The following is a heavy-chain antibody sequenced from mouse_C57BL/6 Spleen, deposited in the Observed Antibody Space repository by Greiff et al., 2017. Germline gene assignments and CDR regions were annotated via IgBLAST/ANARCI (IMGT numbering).Heavy chain of an antibody. CDR2: IDPNSGGT. V-gene: IGHV1-72*01. J-gene: IGHJ4*01. Sequence: QVQLQQPGAELVKPGASVKLSCKASGYTFTSYWMHWVKQRPGRGLEWIGGIDPNSGGTKYNEKFKSKATLTVDKPSSTAYMQLSSLTSEDSAVYYCARRGYSNWDAMDYWGQGTSVTVS. CDR1: GYTFTSYW. D-gene: IGHD2-5*01. CDR3: ARRGYSNWDAMDY.